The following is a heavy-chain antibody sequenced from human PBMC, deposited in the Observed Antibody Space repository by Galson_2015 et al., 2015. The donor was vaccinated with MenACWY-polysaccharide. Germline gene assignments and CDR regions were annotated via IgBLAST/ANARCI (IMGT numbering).Heavy chain of an antibody. J-gene: IGHJ4*02. D-gene: IGHD2-21*01. CDR2: MNPNSGNT. Sequence: SVKVSCKASGYRFTSYDINWVRQATGQGLEWMGWMNPNSGNTGYAQKFQGRVTMTSNSAIMTAYMELSGLRSEDTAVYYCARVIARKYTFTDSWGQGTLVSVS. CDR1: GYRFTSYD. CDR3: ARVIARKYTFTDS. V-gene: IGHV1-8*01.